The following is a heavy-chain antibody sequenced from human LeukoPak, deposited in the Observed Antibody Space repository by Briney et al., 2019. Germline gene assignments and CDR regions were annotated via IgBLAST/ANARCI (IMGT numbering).Heavy chain of an antibody. CDR3: ARGQYGPPDY. D-gene: IGHD2/OR15-2a*01. CDR2: IYTSGST. Sequence: PSQTLSLTCTVSGGSISSGSYYWSWIRQPAGKGLEWIGRIYTSGSTNYNPSLKSRVTISVDTSKNQFSLKLSSVTAADTAVYYCARGQYGPPDYWGQGTLVTVSS. J-gene: IGHJ4*02. V-gene: IGHV4-61*02. CDR1: GGSISSGSYY.